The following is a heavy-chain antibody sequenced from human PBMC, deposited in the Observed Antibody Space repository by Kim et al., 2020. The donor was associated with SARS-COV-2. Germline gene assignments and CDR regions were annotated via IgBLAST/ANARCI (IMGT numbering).Heavy chain of an antibody. CDR3: ARTRDSGWSYFDY. D-gene: IGHD6-19*01. V-gene: IGHV3-21*01. Sequence: ADTVKGPFTIPRANAKNSLYLQMKSLRAEDTAVYYCARTRDSGWSYFDYWGQGTLVTVSS. J-gene: IGHJ4*02.